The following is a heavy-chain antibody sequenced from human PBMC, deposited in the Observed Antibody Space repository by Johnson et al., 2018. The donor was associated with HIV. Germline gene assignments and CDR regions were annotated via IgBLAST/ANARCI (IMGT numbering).Heavy chain of an antibody. Sequence: VQLVESGGGVVRPGGSLRLSCAASGFTFDDYGMSWVRPAPGKGLEWVSGINWNGGDTGYADSVTGRFTISRDNAKNSLYLQMNSLRAEDTALYYCARDRALGWELLGAFDIWGQGTMVTVSS. CDR2: INWNGGDT. CDR3: ARDRALGWELLGAFDI. D-gene: IGHD1-26*01. CDR1: GFTFDDYG. V-gene: IGHV3-20*04. J-gene: IGHJ3*02.